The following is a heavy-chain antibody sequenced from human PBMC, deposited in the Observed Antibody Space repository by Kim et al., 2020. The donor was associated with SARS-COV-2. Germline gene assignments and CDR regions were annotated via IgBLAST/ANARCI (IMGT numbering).Heavy chain of an antibody. CDR2: IYYSGST. J-gene: IGHJ5*02. D-gene: IGHD6-13*01. Sequence: SETLSLTCTVSGGSISSGGYYWSWIRQHPGKGLEWIGYIYYSGSTYYNPSPKSRVTISVDTSKNQFSLKLSSVTAADTAVYYCARDQRITEIAAAGTVRGFDPWGQGTLVTVSS. CDR3: ARDQRITEIAAAGTVRGFDP. CDR1: GGSISSGGYY. V-gene: IGHV4-31*03.